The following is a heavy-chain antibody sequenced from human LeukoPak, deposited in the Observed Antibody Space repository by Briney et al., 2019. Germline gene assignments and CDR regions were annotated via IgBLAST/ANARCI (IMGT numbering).Heavy chain of an antibody. CDR2: IDSSGGYT. CDR1: GYTFNTYD. CDR3: VRGGEIGLDY. Sequence: GGSLRLSCAASGYTFNTYDMHWVRQTTGQGLEWISSIDSSGGYTYYAGSVKGRFTISRGNDKNSLYLHMNSLRVGDTAVYSCVRGGEIGLDYWGHGTLVTVSS. V-gene: IGHV3-13*01. J-gene: IGHJ4*01. D-gene: IGHD3-16*01.